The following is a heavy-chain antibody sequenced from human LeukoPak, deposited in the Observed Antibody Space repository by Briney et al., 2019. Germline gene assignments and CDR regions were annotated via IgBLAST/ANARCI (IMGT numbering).Heavy chain of an antibody. CDR2: IIPIFGTA. J-gene: IGHJ3*02. D-gene: IGHD3-22*01. V-gene: IGHV1-69*13. CDR3: ARDRKYYYDSSGYLASDAFDI. Sequence: SVKVSCKASGGTFSSDAISWVRQAPGQGLEWMGGIIPIFGTANYAQKFQGRVTITADESTSTAYMELSSLRSEDTAVYYCARDRKYYYDSSGYLASDAFDIWGQGTMVTVSS. CDR1: GGTFSSDA.